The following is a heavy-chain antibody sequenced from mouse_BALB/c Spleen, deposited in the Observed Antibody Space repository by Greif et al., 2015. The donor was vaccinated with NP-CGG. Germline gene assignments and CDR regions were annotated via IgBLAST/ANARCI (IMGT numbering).Heavy chain of an antibody. J-gene: IGHJ1*01. CDR1: GFTFSSYA. CDR2: ISSGGST. V-gene: IGHV5-6-5*01. D-gene: IGHD1-1*01. CDR3: ATTITTVVADWYFDV. Sequence: EVQVVESGGGLVKPGGSLKLSCAASGFTFSSYAMSWVRQTPEKRLEWVASISSGGSTYYPDSVKGRFTISRDNARNILYLQMSSLRSEDTAMYYCATTITTVVADWYFDVWSAGTTVTVSS.